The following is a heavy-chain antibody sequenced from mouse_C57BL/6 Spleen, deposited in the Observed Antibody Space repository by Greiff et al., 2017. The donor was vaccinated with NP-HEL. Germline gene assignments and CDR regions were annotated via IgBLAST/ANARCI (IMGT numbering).Heavy chain of an antibody. CDR3: ARSNYYDYDRYFDV. V-gene: IGHV1-69*01. CDR1: GYTFTSYW. D-gene: IGHD2-4*01. CDR2: IDPSDSYT. Sequence: QVQLQQSGAELVMPGASVKLSCKASGYTFTSYWMHWVKQRPGQGLEWIGEIDPSDSYTNSNQKFKGKSTLTVDKSSSTAYMQLSSLTSEDSAVYYCARSNYYDYDRYFDVWGTGTTVTVSS. J-gene: IGHJ1*03.